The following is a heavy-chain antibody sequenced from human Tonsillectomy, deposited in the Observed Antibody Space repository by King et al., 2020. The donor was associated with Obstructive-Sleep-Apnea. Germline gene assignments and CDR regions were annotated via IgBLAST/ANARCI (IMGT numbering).Heavy chain of an antibody. J-gene: IGHJ4*02. CDR1: GGTFSNYA. Sequence: VQLVESGAEVKKPGSSVKVSCKASGGTFSNYAISWVRQAPGQGLDWVGGVIPLLGIATYAQKFQGRVTITADKSKNTAYMELTALRSEDMALYYCARDCCGGRCYDYWGQGTLVTVPT. V-gene: IGHV1-69*10. CDR3: ARDCCGGRCYDY. CDR2: VIPLLGIA. D-gene: IGHD2-15*01.